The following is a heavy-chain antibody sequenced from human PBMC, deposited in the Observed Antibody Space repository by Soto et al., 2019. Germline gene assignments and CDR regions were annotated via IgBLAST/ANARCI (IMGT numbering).Heavy chain of an antibody. CDR3: ARDQVGRSSFDY. V-gene: IGHV4-30-4*01. CDR2: IYYSGST. CDR1: GGSISSGDYY. Sequence: SETLSLTCTVSGGSISSGDYYWSWIRQPPGKGLEWIGYIYYSGSTYYNPSLKSRVTISVDTSKNQFSLKLSSVTAADTAVYYCARDQVGRSSFDYWGQGTLVTVSS. J-gene: IGHJ4*02. D-gene: IGHD1-26*01.